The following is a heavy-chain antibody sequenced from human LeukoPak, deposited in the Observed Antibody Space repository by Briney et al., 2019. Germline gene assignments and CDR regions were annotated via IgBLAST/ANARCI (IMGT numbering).Heavy chain of an antibody. V-gene: IGHV1-2*02. Sequence: GASVKVSCKASGGTFSSYAISWVRQAPGQGLEWMGWINPNSGGTNYAQKFQGRVTMTRDTSISTAYMELSRLRSDDTAVYYCARIAVTTSQMVDYWGQGTLVTVFS. J-gene: IGHJ4*02. D-gene: IGHD4-17*01. CDR1: GGTFSSYA. CDR2: INPNSGGT. CDR3: ARIAVTTSQMVDY.